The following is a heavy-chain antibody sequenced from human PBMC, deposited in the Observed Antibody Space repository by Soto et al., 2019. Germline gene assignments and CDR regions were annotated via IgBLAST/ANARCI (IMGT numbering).Heavy chain of an antibody. J-gene: IGHJ4*02. D-gene: IGHD3-10*01. CDR1: GYTFTGYY. V-gene: IGHV1-2*04. CDR2: INPNSGGT. Sequence: ASVKVSCKASGYTFTGYYMHWMRQAPGQGLEWMGWINPNSGGTNYAQKFQGWVTMTRDTSISTAYMELSRLRSDDTAVYYCAIDYGSGSNYYVYWGQATLATVSS. CDR3: AIDYGSGSNYYVY.